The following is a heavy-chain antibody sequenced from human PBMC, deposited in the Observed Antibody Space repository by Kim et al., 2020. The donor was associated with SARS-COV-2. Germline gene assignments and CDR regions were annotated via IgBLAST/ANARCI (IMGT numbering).Heavy chain of an antibody. Sequence: GGSLRLSCEASGFTFSSHAMSWVRQAPGKGLEWVSSISGSGATTSYADSVKGRFTISRDNSKNTLYLQMNTLRAEDTAVYFCARELTQKAASDPTYYYYGMDVWGQGTTVTVSS. J-gene: IGHJ6*02. V-gene: IGHV3-23*01. CDR3: ARELTQKAASDPTYYYYGMDV. CDR2: ISGSGATT. CDR1: GFTFSSHA. D-gene: IGHD6-13*01.